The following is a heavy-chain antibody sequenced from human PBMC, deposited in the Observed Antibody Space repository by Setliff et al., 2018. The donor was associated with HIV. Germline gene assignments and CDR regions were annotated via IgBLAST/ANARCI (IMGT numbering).Heavy chain of an antibody. D-gene: IGHD3-10*01. CDR1: GGSISSGSDY. CDR3: ARDVMGWFGNYFSN. CDR2: IHISGTT. J-gene: IGHJ4*02. Sequence: SETLSLTCTVSGGSISSGSDYWSWIRQPAGKGLEWIGQIHISGTTNYNPSLKSRVTISVDTSKHQFSQKLTFVTAADTAVYYCARDVMGWFGNYFSNWGQGALVTVSS. V-gene: IGHV4-61*09.